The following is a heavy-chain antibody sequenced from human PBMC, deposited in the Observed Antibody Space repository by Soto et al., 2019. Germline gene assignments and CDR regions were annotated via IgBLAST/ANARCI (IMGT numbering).Heavy chain of an antibody. CDR1: GGSISSGDYY. D-gene: IGHD3-16*02. Sequence: PSETLSLTCTVSGGSISSGDYYWSWIRQPPGKGLEWIGYIYYSGSTYYNPSLKSRVTISVDTSKNQFSLKLSSVTAADTAVYYCARGSTMITFGGVIPTPYYYGMDVWGQGTTVTV. CDR3: ARGSTMITFGGVIPTPYYYGMDV. CDR2: IYYSGST. J-gene: IGHJ6*02. V-gene: IGHV4-30-4*01.